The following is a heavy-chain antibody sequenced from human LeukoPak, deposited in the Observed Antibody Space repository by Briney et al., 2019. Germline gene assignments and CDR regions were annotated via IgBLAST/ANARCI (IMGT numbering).Heavy chain of an antibody. Sequence: QAGGSLRLSCAASRFTFSSYGMHWVRQTPGKGLKWVAFIRHDGSYQQYADSVKGRFTVSRDNFKDTVYLQMNSLRTEDTAVYYCAKNRDSSDYPRDFDYWGQGTLVTVSS. D-gene: IGHD3-22*01. V-gene: IGHV3-30*02. CDR3: AKNRDSSDYPRDFDY. CDR2: IRHDGSYQ. J-gene: IGHJ4*02. CDR1: RFTFSSYG.